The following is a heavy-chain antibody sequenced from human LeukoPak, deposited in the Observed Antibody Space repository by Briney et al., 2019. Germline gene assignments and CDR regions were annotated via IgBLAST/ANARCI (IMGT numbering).Heavy chain of an antibody. J-gene: IGHJ4*02. CDR2: ISGSGGST. Sequence: GGSLRLSCAASGFTFSSYGMSWVRQAPGKGLEWVSGISGSGGSTYYADSVKGRFTISRDNSKNTLHLQMNSLRAGDTAVYYCAKDRRLAAFDYGGQGTLVTVSS. CDR1: GFTFSSYG. D-gene: IGHD6-25*01. V-gene: IGHV3-23*01. CDR3: AKDRRLAAFDY.